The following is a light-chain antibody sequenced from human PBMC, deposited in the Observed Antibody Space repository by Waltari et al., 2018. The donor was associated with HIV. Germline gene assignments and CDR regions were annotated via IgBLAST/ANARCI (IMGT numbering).Light chain of an antibody. J-gene: IGKJ1*01. CDR3: QQTYTTPWT. Sequence: DIQMTQSPSSLSASVGDRVSITCRASRNILNYVNWYHQKPGKAPKPLIYGTSNLQSGVPSRFSGSGSGTDFTLTISSLQPEDFASYYCQQTYTTPWTFGQGTKVEIK. CDR1: RNILNY. CDR2: GTS. V-gene: IGKV1-39*01.